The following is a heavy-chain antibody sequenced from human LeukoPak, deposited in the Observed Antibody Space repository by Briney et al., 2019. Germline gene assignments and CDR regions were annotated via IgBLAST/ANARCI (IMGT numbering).Heavy chain of an antibody. CDR1: GFTFSTYA. D-gene: IGHD3-10*01. J-gene: IGHJ4*02. Sequence: PGRSLRLSCVVSGFTFSTYAMHWVRQAPGKGLEWVAIISYDGSDKYYADSVKGRFTISRDNSKNTLYLQMNSLRAEDTAVYYCAKDIRNDRFGGPGKYWGQGTLVTVSS. CDR3: AKDIRNDRFGGPGKY. CDR2: ISYDGSDK. V-gene: IGHV3-30*18.